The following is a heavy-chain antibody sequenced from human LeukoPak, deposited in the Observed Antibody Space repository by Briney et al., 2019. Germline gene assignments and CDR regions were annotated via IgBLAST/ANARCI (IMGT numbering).Heavy chain of an antibody. V-gene: IGHV1-69*05. J-gene: IGHJ4*02. Sequence: ASVKVSCKASGGTFSSYAISWVRQAPGQGLEWMGGIIPIFGTANYAQKFQGRVTITTDESTSTAYMELSRLRSDDTAVYYCARYRDRELYYYDSSGHDGLDYWGQGTLVTVSS. CDR2: IIPIFGTA. D-gene: IGHD3-22*01. CDR1: GGTFSSYA. CDR3: ARYRDRELYYYDSSGHDGLDY.